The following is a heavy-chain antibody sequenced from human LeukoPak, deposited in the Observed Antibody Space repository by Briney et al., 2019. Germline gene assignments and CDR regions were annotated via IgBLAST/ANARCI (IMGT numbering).Heavy chain of an antibody. D-gene: IGHD3-22*01. CDR1: GFTFSGYA. V-gene: IGHV3-23*01. J-gene: IGHJ1*01. Sequence: GGSLRLSCAASGFTFSGYAMHWVRQAPGKGLEWASFITPNADRTSYADSVEGRFTISRDNPRNTLYMQMNSLRDEDTALYYCAIMHGYYDGSGYWVQWGQGTLVTVSS. CDR2: ITPNADRT. CDR3: AIMHGYYDGSGYWVQ.